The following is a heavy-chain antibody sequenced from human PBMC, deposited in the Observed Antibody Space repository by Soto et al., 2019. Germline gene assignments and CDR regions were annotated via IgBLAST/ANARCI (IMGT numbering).Heavy chain of an antibody. V-gene: IGHV1-69*13. J-gene: IGHJ6*02. CDR2: IIPIFGTA. CDR1: GGTFSSYA. D-gene: IGHD2-21*01. Sequence: VKGSLKASGGTFSSYAISWGGQAPGQGLEWMGGIIPIFGTANYAQKFQGRVTITADESMSTAYMELSSLRSEDTAVYYCARGWGLSSLVMDVWGQGTTVTVSS. CDR3: ARGWGLSSLVMDV.